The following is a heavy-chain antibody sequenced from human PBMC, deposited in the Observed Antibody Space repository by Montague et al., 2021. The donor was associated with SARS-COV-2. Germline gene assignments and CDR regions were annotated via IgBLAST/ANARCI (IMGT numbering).Heavy chain of an antibody. Sequence: SETLSLTCTVSGGSISGYYWSWFRQSAGKGLEWIGRIYNSGSTSYNPSLKSRVTMSVDTSKNQFSPKLSSVTAADTAVYYCVRDQGRSNWNYPDYWGQGTLVTVSS. CDR2: IYNSGST. CDR1: GGSISGYY. CDR3: VRDQGRSNWNYPDY. V-gene: IGHV4-4*07. J-gene: IGHJ4*02. D-gene: IGHD1-7*01.